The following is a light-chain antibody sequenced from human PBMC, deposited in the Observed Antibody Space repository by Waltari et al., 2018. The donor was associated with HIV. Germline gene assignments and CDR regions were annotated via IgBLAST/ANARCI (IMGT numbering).Light chain of an antibody. V-gene: IGLV2-23*02. J-gene: IGLJ2*01. CDR1: RSDVGSYNL. Sequence: QSALTQPASVSGSPGQSVTIPCTGTRSDVGSYNLVSWYQQHAGKAPQLMIFEVTQRPSGVSDSFSGSRSGNTASLTISGLQADDEGDYYCCSYTGTGVVFGGGTKLTVL. CDR3: CSYTGTGVV. CDR2: EVT.